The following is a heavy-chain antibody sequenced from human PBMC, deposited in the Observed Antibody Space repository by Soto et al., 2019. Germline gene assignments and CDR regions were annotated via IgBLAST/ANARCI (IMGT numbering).Heavy chain of an antibody. Sequence: GGSLRLSCAASGFTFSSYEMNWVRQAPGKGLEWVSYISSSGSTIYYADSVKGRFTISRDNAKNSLYLQMNSLRAEDTAVYYCAREYYDILTGPPYGMDVWGQGTTVTVSS. V-gene: IGHV3-48*03. J-gene: IGHJ6*02. D-gene: IGHD3-9*01. CDR3: AREYYDILTGPPYGMDV. CDR2: ISSSGSTI. CDR1: GFTFSSYE.